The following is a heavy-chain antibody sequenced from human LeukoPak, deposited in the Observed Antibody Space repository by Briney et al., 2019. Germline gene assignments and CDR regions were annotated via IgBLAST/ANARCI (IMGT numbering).Heavy chain of an antibody. Sequence: GGSLRLSCAASGFTFSSYAMSWVRQAPGKGLEWVSAISGSGGSTYYADSVKGRFTISRDNSKNTLYLQMNSLRAEDTAVYYCAKEVGYYGSGSYNLDYWGQGALVTASS. CDR1: GFTFSSYA. D-gene: IGHD3-10*01. V-gene: IGHV3-23*01. CDR2: ISGSGGST. CDR3: AKEVGYYGSGSYNLDY. J-gene: IGHJ4*02.